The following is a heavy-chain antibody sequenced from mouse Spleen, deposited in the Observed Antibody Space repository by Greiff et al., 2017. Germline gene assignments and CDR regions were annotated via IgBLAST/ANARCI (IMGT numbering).Heavy chain of an antibody. CDR3: ARTSRWYFDV. J-gene: IGHJ1*01. CDR2: INPSSGYT. Sequence: VKLMESGAELARPGASVKMSCKASGYTFTSYTMHWVKQRPGQGLEWIGYINPSSGYTKYNQKFKDKATLTADKSSSTAYMQLSSLTSEDSAVYYCARTSRWYFDVWGAGTTVTVSS. V-gene: IGHV1-4*01. CDR1: GYTFTSYT.